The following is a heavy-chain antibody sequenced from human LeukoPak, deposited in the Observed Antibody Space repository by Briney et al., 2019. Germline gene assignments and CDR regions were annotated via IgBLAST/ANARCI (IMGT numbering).Heavy chain of an antibody. CDR2: IYSSGST. D-gene: IGHD2-15*01. CDR1: GVSISSGSNY. Sequence: PSETLSLTCSVSGVSISSGSNYWGWIRQPPGKTLEWIGSIYSSGSTYYNPSLKSRVTISVDTSKNQFSLKLSSVTAADTAVYYCARGTRWYGDYWGQGTLVTVSS. J-gene: IGHJ4*02. V-gene: IGHV4-39*07. CDR3: ARGTRWYGDY.